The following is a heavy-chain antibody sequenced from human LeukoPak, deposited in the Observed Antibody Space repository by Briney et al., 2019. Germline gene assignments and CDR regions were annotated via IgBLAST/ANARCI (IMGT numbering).Heavy chain of an antibody. Sequence: GASVKVSCKASGYTFTSYYMHWVRQAPGKGLEWMGGFDPEDGETIYAQKFQGRVTMTEDTSTDTAYMELSSLRSEDTAVYYCATGRSIMVPLIDYWGQGTLVTVSS. CDR3: ATGRSIMVPLIDY. V-gene: IGHV1-24*01. J-gene: IGHJ4*02. CDR2: FDPEDGET. CDR1: GYTFTSYY. D-gene: IGHD3-10*01.